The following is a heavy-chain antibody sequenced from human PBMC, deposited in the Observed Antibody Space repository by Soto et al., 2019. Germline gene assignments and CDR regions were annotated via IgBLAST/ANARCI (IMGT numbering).Heavy chain of an antibody. J-gene: IGHJ3*02. CDR1: GGSISSGGYY. Sequence: QVQLQESGPGLVKPSQTLSLTCTVSGGSISSGGYYWSWIRQHPGKGLEWIGYIYYSGSTYYNPSLKSRVTISVDTSKNQFSLKLSSVTAADTAVYYCARGITIFGVVIQDAFDIWGQGTMVTVSS. CDR2: IYYSGST. D-gene: IGHD3-3*01. V-gene: IGHV4-31*03. CDR3: ARGITIFGVVIQDAFDI.